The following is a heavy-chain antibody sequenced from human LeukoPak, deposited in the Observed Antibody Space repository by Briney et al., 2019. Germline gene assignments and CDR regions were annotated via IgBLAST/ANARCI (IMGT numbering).Heavy chain of an antibody. V-gene: IGHV1-69*05. CDR2: IIPIFGTA. J-gene: IGHJ5*02. CDR1: GGTFSSYA. Sequence: SVKVSCKASGGTFSSYAISWVRQAPGQGLEWMGGIIPIFGTADYAQKFQGRVTITTDESTGTAYMELSSLRSEDTAVYYCARVYGANNDWFDPWGQGTLVTVSS. CDR3: ARVYGANNDWFDP. D-gene: IGHD4-23*01.